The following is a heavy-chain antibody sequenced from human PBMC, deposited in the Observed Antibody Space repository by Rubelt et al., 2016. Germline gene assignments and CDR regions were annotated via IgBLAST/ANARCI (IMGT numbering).Heavy chain of an antibody. D-gene: IGHD1-14*01. CDR3: ASTNERHRSDMFDY. CDR2: IYSGGST. J-gene: IGHJ4*02. CDR1: GFTVSSNY. V-gene: IGHV3-53*01. Sequence: EVQLVESGGGLIQPGGSLRLSCAASGFTVSSNYMSWVRQAPGKGLEWVSVIYSGGSTYYADSVKCRFTISIGNAKNTLYLQMSSLRAEDTAVYYCASTNERHRSDMFDYWGQGTLVTVSS.